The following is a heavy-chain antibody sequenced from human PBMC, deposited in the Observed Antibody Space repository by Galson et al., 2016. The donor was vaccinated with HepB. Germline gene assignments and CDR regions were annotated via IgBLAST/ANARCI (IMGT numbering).Heavy chain of an antibody. V-gene: IGHV4-39*01. CDR2: IYYSGTT. CDR3: ARHDYDSSGYNWFDP. J-gene: IGHJ5*02. D-gene: IGHD3-22*01. CDR1: GGSISSSNW. Sequence: SETLSLTCAVSGGSISSSNWWTWVRQPPGKGLEWIGSIYYSGTTYYNPSLKSRVTISLDTPKNQFSLKLRSVTAADTAMYYCARHDYDSSGYNWFDPWGQGTLVTVSS.